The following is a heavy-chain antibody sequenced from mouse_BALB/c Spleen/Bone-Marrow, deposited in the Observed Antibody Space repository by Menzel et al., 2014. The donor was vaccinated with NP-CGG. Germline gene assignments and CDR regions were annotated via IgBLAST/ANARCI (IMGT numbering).Heavy chain of an antibody. Sequence: QVQLQQSGAELAKPGASVKMSCKASGYTFTSYWMHWVRQRPGQGLEWIGYINPSTGYTEYNQKSKDKATLTADKSSSTAYMQLSSLTSEDSAVYYCARGDYYFDYWGQGTTLTVSS. D-gene: IGHD2-13*01. V-gene: IGHV1-7*01. CDR1: GYTFTSYW. CDR2: INPSTGYT. J-gene: IGHJ2*01. CDR3: ARGDYYFDY.